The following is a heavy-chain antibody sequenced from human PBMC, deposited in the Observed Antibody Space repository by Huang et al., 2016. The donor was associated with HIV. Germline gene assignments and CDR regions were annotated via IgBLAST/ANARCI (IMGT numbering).Heavy chain of an antibody. J-gene: IGHJ5*02. V-gene: IGHV4-30-4*08. CDR3: ARDRITQCNGGRCYSDWSDP. CDR2: IYYTGAT. CDR1: GDSISRGGYL. D-gene: IGHD2-15*01. Sequence: QVQLQESGPGPVKPSQTLSLTCTVSGDSISRGGYLWSWIRQSPGKGLEWIGSIYYTGATSYNPSIRSRVTMSVDTSKNQFSLRLTSVTAEDTAVYYCARDRITQCNGGRCYSDWSDPWGQGTLVIVSS.